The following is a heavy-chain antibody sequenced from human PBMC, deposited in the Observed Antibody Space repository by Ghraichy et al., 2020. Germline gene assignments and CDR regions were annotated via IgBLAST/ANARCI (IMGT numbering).Heavy chain of an antibody. CDR2: IHHGGRP. V-gene: IGHV4-4*02. CDR1: GASISSNNY. J-gene: IGHJ4*02. Sequence: SQTLSLTCAVSGASISSNNYWSWVRQPPGKGLEWIGEIHHGGRPNYSPSLKSRVTISVDKSKNQFSLRVSSVTAADTAVYYCVRLFVGATTNYFDSWGQGTLVTVSS. CDR3: VRLFVGATTNYFDS. D-gene: IGHD1-26*01.